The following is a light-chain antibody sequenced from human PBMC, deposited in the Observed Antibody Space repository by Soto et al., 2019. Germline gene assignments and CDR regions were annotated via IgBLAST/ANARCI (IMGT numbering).Light chain of an antibody. CDR3: QQSITAPLT. V-gene: IGKV1-39*01. Sequence: DIQMTQSPSSLSASVGDRVTITCRASQSIDNYLNWYQQKSGKAPQLLIYSASHLQSGVPSRFSGGGYGTDFVLTISSLQPEDSAIYFCQQSITAPLTFGGGTMVEIK. J-gene: IGKJ4*01. CDR2: SAS. CDR1: QSIDNY.